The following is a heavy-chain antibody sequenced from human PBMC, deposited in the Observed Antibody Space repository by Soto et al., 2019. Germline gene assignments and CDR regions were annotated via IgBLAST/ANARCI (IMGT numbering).Heavy chain of an antibody. J-gene: IGHJ4*02. CDR1: SGSISSSSYY. Sequence: QAQLQESGPGLLKPSETLSLTCTVSSGSISSSSYYWGWIRQPPGKGLEWIGYIYYSGSTYYNPSLKSRVTISVDTSKNQFSLKLSSVTAADTAVYYCTRRGLYSAYDYWGQGTLVTVSS. CDR3: TRRGLYSAYDY. D-gene: IGHD5-12*01. CDR2: IYYSGST. V-gene: IGHV4-39*01.